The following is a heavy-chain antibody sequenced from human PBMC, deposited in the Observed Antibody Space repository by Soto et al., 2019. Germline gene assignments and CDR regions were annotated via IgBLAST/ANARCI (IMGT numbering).Heavy chain of an antibody. Sequence: QVQLVQSGAEVKKPGASVKVSCKASGYTFTSYYIHRERQATGQGLAWMGIVNPIGGSTYYAQKFQGRVTMTSDTSTSTAYMELSGLRFEDTAVYYCAIASGDGMFDWGQGTLVTVSS. D-gene: IGHD3-10*02. CDR1: GYTFTSYY. V-gene: IGHV1-46*01. J-gene: IGHJ4*02. CDR2: VNPIGGST. CDR3: AIASGDGMFD.